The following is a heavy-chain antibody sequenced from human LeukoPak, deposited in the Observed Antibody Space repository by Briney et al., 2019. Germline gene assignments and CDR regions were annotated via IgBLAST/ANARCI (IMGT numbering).Heavy chain of an antibody. J-gene: IGHJ4*02. CDR3: ARREWFFDY. CDR1: GGSFSGYY. Sequence: SETLSLTCAVYGGSFSGYYWSWIRQPPGKGLEWIGEINHSGSTNYNPSLKSRVTISVDTSKNQFSLKLSSVTAADTAVYYCARREWFFDYWGQGTLVTVSS. D-gene: IGHD3-3*01. CDR2: INHSGST. V-gene: IGHV4-34*01.